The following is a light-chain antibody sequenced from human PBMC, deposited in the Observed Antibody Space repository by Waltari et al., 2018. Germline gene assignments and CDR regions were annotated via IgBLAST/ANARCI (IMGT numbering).Light chain of an antibody. CDR2: EVS. CDR1: DSDVGAYDF. J-gene: IGLJ1*01. V-gene: IGLV2-14*01. Sequence: QSALTQPASVSGSPGQSITISCSGTDSDVGAYDFVSWYQQHPGKAPHLIIYEVSNRPEGSSNRVSASKSGNTASLTTSGLQAEDEADYYCSSYTTSSAPGVFGTGTRVTVL. CDR3: SSYTTSSAPGV.